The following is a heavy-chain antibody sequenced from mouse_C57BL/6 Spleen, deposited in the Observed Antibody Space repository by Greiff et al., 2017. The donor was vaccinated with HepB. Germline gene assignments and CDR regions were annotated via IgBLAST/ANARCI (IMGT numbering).Heavy chain of an antibody. CDR1: GYTFTSYW. Sequence: QVQLQQPGAELVKPGASVKLSCKASGYTFTSYWMQWVKQRPGQGLEWIGEIDPSDSYTNYNQKFKGKATLTVDTSSSTAYMQLSSLTSEDSAVYYCARVIYYYGSSSFDYWGQGTTLTVSS. D-gene: IGHD1-1*01. J-gene: IGHJ2*01. V-gene: IGHV1-50*01. CDR3: ARVIYYYGSSSFDY. CDR2: IDPSDSYT.